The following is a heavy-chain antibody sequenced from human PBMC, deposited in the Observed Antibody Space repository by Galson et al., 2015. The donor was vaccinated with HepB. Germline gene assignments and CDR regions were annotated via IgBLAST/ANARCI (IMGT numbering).Heavy chain of an antibody. CDR3: ARGDRYSSSWYYFGY. CDR2: IKQDGSEK. CDR1: GFTFSSYW. V-gene: IGHV3-7*03. J-gene: IGHJ4*02. D-gene: IGHD6-13*01. Sequence: SLRLSCAASGFTFSSYWMSWVRQAPGKGLEWVANIKQDGSEKYYVDSVKGRFTISRDNAKNSLYLQMNSLRAEDTAVYYCARGDRYSSSWYYFGYWGQGTLVTVSS.